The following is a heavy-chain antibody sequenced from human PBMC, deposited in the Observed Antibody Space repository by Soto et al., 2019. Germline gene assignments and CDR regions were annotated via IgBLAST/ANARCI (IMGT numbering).Heavy chain of an antibody. Sequence: SETLSLTCTVSGGSISSSSYYWGWIRQPPGKGLEWIGSIYYSGSTYYNPSLKSRVTISVDTSKNQFSLKLSSVTAADTAVYYCARHTGSRATTEVIGWFDPWGQGTLVTVSS. J-gene: IGHJ5*02. CDR3: ARHTGSRATTEVIGWFDP. V-gene: IGHV4-39*01. D-gene: IGHD4-17*01. CDR2: IYYSGST. CDR1: GGSISSSSYY.